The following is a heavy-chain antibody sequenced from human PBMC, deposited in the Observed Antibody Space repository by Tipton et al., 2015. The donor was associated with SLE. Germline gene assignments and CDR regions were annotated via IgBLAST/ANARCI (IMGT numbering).Heavy chain of an antibody. V-gene: IGHV4-39*07. CDR2: IFYTGTT. J-gene: IGHJ6*03. CDR1: GGSITTNLHY. D-gene: IGHD2-2*01. CDR3: ARGYQLPLGPYYYYYMDV. Sequence: PGLVKPSETLSLSCIVSGGSITTNLHYWAWIRQPPGTRLEWIGSIFYTGTTYYNPSLASRVTVSIDTSKNQFSLKLSSVTAADTAVYYCARGYQLPLGPYYYYYMDVWGKGTTVTVSS.